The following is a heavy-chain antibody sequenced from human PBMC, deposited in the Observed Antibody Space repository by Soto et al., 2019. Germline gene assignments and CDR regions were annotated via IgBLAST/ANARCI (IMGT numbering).Heavy chain of an antibody. Sequence: QVQLVQSGAEVKKPGASVKVSCKASGYTFTSYGITWVRQAPGQGLEWMGWISAYNGNTNYAQKLQGRVTMTTDTSTSTAYMELRSLRSDDTAVYYCARAVPTIFGVDYYYMDVWGKGTTVTVSS. V-gene: IGHV1-18*01. CDR2: ISAYNGNT. CDR3: ARAVPTIFGVDYYYMDV. CDR1: GYTFTSYG. D-gene: IGHD3-3*01. J-gene: IGHJ6*03.